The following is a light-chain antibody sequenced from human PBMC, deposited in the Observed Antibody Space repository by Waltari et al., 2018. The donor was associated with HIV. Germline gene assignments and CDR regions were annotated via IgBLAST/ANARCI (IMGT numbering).Light chain of an antibody. CDR3: HQYDAIPYT. J-gene: IGKJ2*01. CDR1: RAISNS. CDR2: AAS. V-gene: IGKV1-NL1*01. Sequence: DIQMTQSPSSLSASVGDRVTFSCRASRAISNSVAWYQLKPGGAPKLLIFAASRLETGVPTSFSGSSSGTDFTLTINNLQPEDFASYFCHQYDAIPYTFGQGTNLEIK.